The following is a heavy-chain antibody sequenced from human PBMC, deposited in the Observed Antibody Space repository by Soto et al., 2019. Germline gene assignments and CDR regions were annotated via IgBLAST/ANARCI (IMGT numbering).Heavy chain of an antibody. D-gene: IGHD6-6*01. CDR1: GFTFDDYT. CDR2: ISWDGGST. CDR3: AKDGSSDHYYYYGMDV. Sequence: PGGSLRLSCAASGFTFDDYTMHWVRQAPGKGLEWVSLISWDGGSTYYADSVKGRFTISRDNSENSLYLQMNSLRTEDTALYYCAKDGSSDHYYYYGMDVWGQGTTVTVSS. J-gene: IGHJ6*02. V-gene: IGHV3-43*01.